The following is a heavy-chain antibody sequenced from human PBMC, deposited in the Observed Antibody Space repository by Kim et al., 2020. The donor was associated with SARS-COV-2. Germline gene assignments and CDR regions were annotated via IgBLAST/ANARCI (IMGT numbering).Heavy chain of an antibody. CDR2: INTNTGNP. CDR1: GYTFTSYA. Sequence: ASVKVSCKASGYTFTSYAMNWVRQAPGQGLEWMGWINTNTGNPTYAQGFTGRFVFSLDTSVSTAYLQISSLKAEDTAVYYCARGADTIFGVVSRAYYYYGMDVWGQGTTVTVSS. V-gene: IGHV7-4-1*02. CDR3: ARGADTIFGVVSRAYYYYGMDV. D-gene: IGHD3-3*01. J-gene: IGHJ6*02.